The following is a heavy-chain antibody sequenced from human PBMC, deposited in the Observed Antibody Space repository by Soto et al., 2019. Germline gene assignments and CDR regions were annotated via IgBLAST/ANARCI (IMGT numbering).Heavy chain of an antibody. Sequence: PGGSLRLSCAASGFTFSSYSMNWVRQAPGKGLEWVSYISSSSSTIYYADSVEGRFTISRDNAKNSLYLQMNSLRDEDTAVYYCAREPSRLATMTENTYGMDVWGQGTTVTVSS. V-gene: IGHV3-48*02. D-gene: IGHD5-12*01. CDR2: ISSSSSTI. CDR3: AREPSRLATMTENTYGMDV. CDR1: GFTFSSYS. J-gene: IGHJ6*02.